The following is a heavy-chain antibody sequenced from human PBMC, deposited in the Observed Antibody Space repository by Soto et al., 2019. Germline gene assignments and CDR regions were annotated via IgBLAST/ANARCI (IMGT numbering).Heavy chain of an antibody. Sequence: EVQLVESGGGLVKPGGSLRLSCAASGFTFSSYSMNWVRQAPGKGLEWVSSISSSSSYIYYADSVKCRFTISRDNAKNALDMQMNSLGAEDRAVYYCARDMDDGECKDYWGQGTLVTVSS. CDR2: ISSSSSYI. J-gene: IGHJ4*02. CDR1: GFTFSSYS. CDR3: ARDMDDGECKDY. V-gene: IGHV3-21*01. D-gene: IGHD4-17*01.